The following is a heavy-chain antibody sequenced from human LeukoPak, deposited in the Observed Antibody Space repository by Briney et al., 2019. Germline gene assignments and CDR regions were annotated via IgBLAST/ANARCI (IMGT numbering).Heavy chain of an antibody. J-gene: IGHJ4*02. CDR2: ISAYNGNT. CDR3: ARDRRVCTGCFLPDY. CDR1: GYTFTSYG. Sequence: ASVKVSCKASGYTFTSYGISWVRQAPGQGLEWMGWISAYNGNTNYAQKLQGRVTMTTDTSTSTAYMELRSLRSDDTAVYYCARDRRVCTGCFLPDYWGQGTLVTVSS. V-gene: IGHV1-18*01. D-gene: IGHD2-2*01.